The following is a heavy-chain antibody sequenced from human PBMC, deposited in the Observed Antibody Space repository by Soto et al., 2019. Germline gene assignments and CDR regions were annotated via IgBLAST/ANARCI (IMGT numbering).Heavy chain of an antibody. CDR1: GGSISSGGYY. V-gene: IGHV4-31*03. J-gene: IGHJ4*02. D-gene: IGHD4-17*01. CDR2: IYYSGST. CDR3: ARGIDYGMTFDY. Sequence: PSETLSLTCTVSGGSISSGGYYWSWIRQHPGKGLEWIGYIYYSGSTYYNPSLKSRVTISVDTSKNQFSLKLSSVTAADAAVYYCARGIDYGMTFDYWGQGTLVTVSS.